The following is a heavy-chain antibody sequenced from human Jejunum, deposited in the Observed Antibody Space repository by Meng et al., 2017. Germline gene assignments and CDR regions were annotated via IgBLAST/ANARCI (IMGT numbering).Heavy chain of an antibody. CDR3: ATDVYGDGLAYLDY. J-gene: IGHJ4*02. V-gene: IGHV4-61*01. Sequence: QGPRHGPGPGPRRPSEAMPLPSGSPGGSVSGRSFYWTWIRQPPGKGLEWSGYVFDSGSTKYHPSLSSRVTISADTSKNQFSLELSSVTAADTAVYYCATDVYGDGLAYLDYWGQGSLVTVSS. CDR2: VFDSGST. D-gene: IGHD4-17*01. CDR1: GGSVSGRSFY.